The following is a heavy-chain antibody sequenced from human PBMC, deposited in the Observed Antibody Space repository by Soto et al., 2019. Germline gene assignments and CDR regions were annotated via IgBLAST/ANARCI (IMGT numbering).Heavy chain of an antibody. D-gene: IGHD3-10*01. CDR2: ISAYNGNT. J-gene: IGHJ6*02. Sequence: GAPVKVSCKASGYTFTSYGISWVLQAPGQGLEWMGWISAYNGNTNYAQKLQGRVTMTTDTSTSTAYMELRSLRSDDTAVYYCARDRPYGSGSYYYYGMDVWGQGTTVTVSS. CDR3: ARDRPYGSGSYYYYGMDV. V-gene: IGHV1-18*01. CDR1: GYTFTSYG.